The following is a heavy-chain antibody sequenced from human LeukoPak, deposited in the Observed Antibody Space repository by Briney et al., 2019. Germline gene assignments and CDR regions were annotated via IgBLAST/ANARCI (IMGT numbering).Heavy chain of an antibody. CDR2: ISGGGEQT. CDR1: GIVFSNTA. D-gene: IGHD6-19*01. CDR3: GKDGGQYSSGPEFDP. V-gene: IGHV3-23*01. Sequence: PGGSLRLSCAASGIVFSNTAMNWTRQYPVRRLELVSAISGGGEQTFYADSVKGRFTISRDNSKIMVYLKMNRLRADDTAIYYCGKDGGQYSSGPEFDPRGQGALVTVSS. J-gene: IGHJ5*02.